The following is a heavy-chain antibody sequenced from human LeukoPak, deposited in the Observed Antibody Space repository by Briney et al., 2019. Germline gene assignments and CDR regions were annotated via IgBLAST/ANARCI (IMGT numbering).Heavy chain of an antibody. V-gene: IGHV1-2*02. CDR1: GYTFTGYY. CDR2: INPNSGGT. CDR3: ARANWGRNCSGGSCYSFLMGLDY. J-gene: IGHJ4*02. Sequence: ASVKVSCKASGYTFTGYYMHWVRQAPGQGLEWMGWINPNSGGTNYAQKFQGRVTMTRDTSISTTYMELSSLRSDDTAVYYCARANWGRNCSGGSCYSFLMGLDYWGQGNLVTVSS. D-gene: IGHD2-15*01.